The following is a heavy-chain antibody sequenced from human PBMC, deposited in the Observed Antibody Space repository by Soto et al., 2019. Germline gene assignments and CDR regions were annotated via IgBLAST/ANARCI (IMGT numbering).Heavy chain of an antibody. CDR1: GDSITSPNFY. J-gene: IGHJ5*02. CDR3: ASRNVSDYDVWSGPCDP. CDR2: IYYNGGT. V-gene: IGHV4-39*01. D-gene: IGHD3-3*01. Sequence: QLQLQESGPGLVKPSETLSLTCSVSGDSITSPNFYWGWIRQPPGKGLEWIGSIYYNGGTFHNPSLKSRVNISMDMSKNQFSLSLTSVAAADTAVYFCASRNVSDYDVWSGPCDPWGQGTLVTVSS.